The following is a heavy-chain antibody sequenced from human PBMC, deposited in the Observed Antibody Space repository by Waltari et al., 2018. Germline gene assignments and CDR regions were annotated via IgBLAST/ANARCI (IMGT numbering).Heavy chain of an antibody. V-gene: IGHV1-69*01. D-gene: IGHD4-17*01. J-gene: IGHJ4*02. CDR2: IIPILGIA. Sequence: VKKPGSSVKVSCKASGGTFSSYAISWVRQAPGQGLEWMGGIIPILGIANYAQKFQGRVTITADESTSTAYMELSSLRSEDTAVYYGARDLDVDYGDAQYYFDYWGQGTLVTVSS. CDR1: GGTFSSYA. CDR3: ARDLDVDYGDAQYYFDY.